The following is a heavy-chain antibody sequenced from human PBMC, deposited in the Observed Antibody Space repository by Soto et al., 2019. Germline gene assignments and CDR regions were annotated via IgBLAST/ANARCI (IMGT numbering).Heavy chain of an antibody. D-gene: IGHD3-10*01. CDR3: ARDRPGYYYGSVTYYNGYYAMDV. CDR1: GGSISSYY. J-gene: IGHJ6*02. Sequence: ASETLSLTCTVSGGSISSYYWSWIRQPPGKGLEWIGYIYNSGTTNYNPSLTSRVTISVDTSKNQFSLKLSSVTAADTAVYYCARDRPGYYYGSVTYYNGYYAMDVWGQGTTVTVSS. CDR2: IYNSGTT. V-gene: IGHV4-59*01.